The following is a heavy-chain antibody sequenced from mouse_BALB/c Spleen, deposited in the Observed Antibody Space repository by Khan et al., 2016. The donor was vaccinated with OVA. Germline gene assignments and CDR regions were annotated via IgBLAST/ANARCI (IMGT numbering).Heavy chain of an antibody. CDR3: ASLYRYGEGIAY. D-gene: IGHD2-12*01. CDR1: DFSLTNFG. Sequence: QVQLKQSGPGLVQPSQSLSITCTVSDFSLTNFGVHWIRQSPGRGLEWLGVLWGGGSTDYSDAHISRLSISKDNPKSQVFFKMNSLQPNDTAIYYSASLYRYGEGIAYWGQGTLVTVSA. V-gene: IGHV2-2*02. CDR2: LWGGGST. J-gene: IGHJ3*01.